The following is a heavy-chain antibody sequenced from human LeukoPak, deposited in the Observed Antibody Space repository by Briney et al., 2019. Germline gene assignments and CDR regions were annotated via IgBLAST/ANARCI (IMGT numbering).Heavy chain of an antibody. CDR3: ARPGIAVAGRWGFDY. D-gene: IGHD6-19*01. J-gene: IGHJ4*02. CDR1: GGSFSGYY. Sequence: SETLSLTCAVYGGSFSGYYWSWIRPPPGKGLEWIGEINHSGSTNYNPSLKSRVTISVDTSKNQFSLKLSSVTAADTTAYYCARPGIAVAGRWGFDYWGQGTLVTVSS. CDR2: INHSGST. V-gene: IGHV4-34*01.